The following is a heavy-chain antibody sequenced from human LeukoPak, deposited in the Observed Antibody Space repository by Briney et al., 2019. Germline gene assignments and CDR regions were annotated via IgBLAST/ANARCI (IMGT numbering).Heavy chain of an antibody. CDR1: GGSISSYY. Sequence: SETLSLTCTVSGGSISSYYWSWIRQPPGKGLEWIGYIYYSGSTNYNPSLKSRVTISVDTSKNQFPLKLSSVTAADTAVYYCASGDYYGSGSYYPFDYWGQGTLVTVSS. D-gene: IGHD3-10*01. V-gene: IGHV4-59*01. CDR2: IYYSGST. J-gene: IGHJ4*02. CDR3: ASGDYYGSGSYYPFDY.